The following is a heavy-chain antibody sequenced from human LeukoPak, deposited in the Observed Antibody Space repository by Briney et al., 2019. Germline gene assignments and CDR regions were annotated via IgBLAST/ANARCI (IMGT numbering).Heavy chain of an antibody. CDR1: GYTFTSYG. CDR2: ISAYNGNT. V-gene: IGHV1-18*01. CDR3: ARDPGYYDSSGQTGSFDY. J-gene: IGHJ4*02. Sequence: ASVKDSCKASGYTFTSYGISWVRQAPGQGLEWMGWISAYNGNTNYAQKLQGRVTMTTDTSTSTAYMELRSLRSDDTAVYYCARDPGYYDSSGQTGSFDYWGQGTLVTVSS. D-gene: IGHD3-22*01.